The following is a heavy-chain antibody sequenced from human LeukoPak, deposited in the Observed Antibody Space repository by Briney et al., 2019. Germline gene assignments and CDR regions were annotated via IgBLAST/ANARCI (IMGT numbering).Heavy chain of an antibody. Sequence: PGGSLRLSCAAYGFTFSSYSMNWVRQAPGKGLQWVSSISSSSSYRYYADSVKGRLTISRDNAKNSLYMQMNSMRAEDTAVYYCARDWDYWGQGTLVTVSS. CDR2: ISSSSSYR. CDR3: ARDWDY. J-gene: IGHJ4*02. V-gene: IGHV3-21*01. CDR1: GFTFSSYS.